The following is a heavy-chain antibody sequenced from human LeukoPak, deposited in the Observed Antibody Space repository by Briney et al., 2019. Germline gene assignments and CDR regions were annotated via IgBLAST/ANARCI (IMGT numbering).Heavy chain of an antibody. Sequence: ASVKVSCKASGYTFTSYYIHWVRQAPGQGLGWMGMINPSGGGTGYAQKFQGRVTMTRDTATSTVYMELSSLRSEDTALYYCARQRDDRSGYYFFGYWGQGTLVTVSS. CDR2: INPSGGGT. D-gene: IGHD3-22*01. CDR3: ARQRDDRSGYYFFGY. CDR1: GYTFTSYY. V-gene: IGHV1-46*01. J-gene: IGHJ4*02.